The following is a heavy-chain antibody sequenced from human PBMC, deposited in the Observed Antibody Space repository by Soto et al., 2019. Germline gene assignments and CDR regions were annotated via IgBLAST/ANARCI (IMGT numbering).Heavy chain of an antibody. V-gene: IGHV1-69*01. CDR1: GGTFSSYA. Sequence: QVQLVQSGAEVKKPGSSVKVSCTASGGTFSSYAISWVRQAPGQGLEWMGGIIPIFGTANYAQKFKGRVTITADESTSTAYMELSSMRSQDTAVYYWARAGDAYSSSYYFDYWGQGTLVTVSS. D-gene: IGHD6-13*01. J-gene: IGHJ4*02. CDR2: IIPIFGTA. CDR3: ARAGDAYSSSYYFDY.